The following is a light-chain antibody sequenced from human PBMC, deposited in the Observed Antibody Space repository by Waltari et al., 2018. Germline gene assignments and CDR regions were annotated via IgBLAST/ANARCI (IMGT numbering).Light chain of an antibody. CDR3: QVWDSRRDHGV. J-gene: IGLJ1*01. Sequence: SYVLTQPPSVSVAPGETARITCGGNNIGRKTVHWYQQKPGQTPVVVISYDSDRPSGIPERFSGSNAGNTATLTISRVEAGDDADYYCQVWDSRRDHGVFGTGTNVTVL. CDR2: YDS. V-gene: IGLV3-21*04. CDR1: NIGRKT.